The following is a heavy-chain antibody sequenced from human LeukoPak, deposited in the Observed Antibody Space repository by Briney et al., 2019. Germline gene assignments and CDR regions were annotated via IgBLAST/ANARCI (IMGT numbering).Heavy chain of an antibody. CDR2: IHSDGSST. D-gene: IGHD3-10*01. Sequence: GGSLRLSCAASGFIFSSYWMDWVRQAPGKGLVWVSRIHSDGSSTTYADSVKGRFTISRDNAKNTLYLQMNSLRAEDTAVYYCAKDRSAMVRGVIGDYWGQGTLVTVSS. V-gene: IGHV3-74*01. CDR3: AKDRSAMVRGVIGDY. J-gene: IGHJ4*02. CDR1: GFIFSSYW.